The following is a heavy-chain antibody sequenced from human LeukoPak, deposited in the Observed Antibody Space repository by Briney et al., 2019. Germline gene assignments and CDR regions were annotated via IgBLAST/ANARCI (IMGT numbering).Heavy chain of an antibody. Sequence: NPSETLSLTCAVYGGSLSGNYWRWIRQPPGKGLEWIGEINHSGSTNYNPSLRSRVTISVDMSKEQFSLNLRSVTAADTAVYYCVGEGDDYSYMGVWGEGTTVTVSS. CDR3: VGEGDDYSYMGV. D-gene: IGHD3-16*01. J-gene: IGHJ6*03. V-gene: IGHV4-34*01. CDR1: GGSLSGNY. CDR2: INHSGST.